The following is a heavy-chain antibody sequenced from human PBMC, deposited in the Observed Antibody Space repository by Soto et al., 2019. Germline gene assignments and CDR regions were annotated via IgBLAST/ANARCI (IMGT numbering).Heavy chain of an antibody. V-gene: IGHV1-8*01. D-gene: IGHD5-12*01. Sequence: GASVKVSCKASGYTFTSYDINWVRQATGQGLEWMGWMNPNSGNTGYAQKFQGRVTITRDTSASTAYMELSSLRSEDTAVYYCARDSKRYSGYDFYYMDVWGKGTTVTVSS. J-gene: IGHJ6*03. CDR2: MNPNSGNT. CDR1: GYTFTSYD. CDR3: ARDSKRYSGYDFYYMDV.